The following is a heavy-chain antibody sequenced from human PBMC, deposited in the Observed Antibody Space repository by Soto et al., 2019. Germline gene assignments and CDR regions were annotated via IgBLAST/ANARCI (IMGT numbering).Heavy chain of an antibody. V-gene: IGHV4-4*07. CDR2: FYTSGNT. J-gene: IGHJ5*02. CDR3: ASDSTGWFDP. Sequence: SESLSLTCTVSGGSVSSYYWSWIRQPAGKGLEWIGRFYTSGNTNYNPSLKSRVTMSLDTSKNQFSLKLSSVTAADTAVYFCASDSTGWFDPWGQGTLVTVSS. D-gene: IGHD7-27*01. CDR1: GGSVSSYY.